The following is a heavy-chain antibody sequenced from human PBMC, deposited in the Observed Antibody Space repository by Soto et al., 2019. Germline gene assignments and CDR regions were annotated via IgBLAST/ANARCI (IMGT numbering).Heavy chain of an antibody. CDR2: INVANANT. CDR3: ARFIGGAYGMDV. J-gene: IGHJ6*02. Sequence: ASVKVSCKASGYTFTTYSMHWVRQAPGQRLEWMGWINVANANTKHSQKFQGRVTITRDTSANTAYMELSSLRSDDTAVYYCARFIGGAYGMDVWGQGTTVTVSS. V-gene: IGHV1-3*01. CDR1: GYTFTTYS. D-gene: IGHD2-15*01.